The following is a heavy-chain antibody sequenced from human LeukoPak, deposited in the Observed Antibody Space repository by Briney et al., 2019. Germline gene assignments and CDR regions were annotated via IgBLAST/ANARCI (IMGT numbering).Heavy chain of an antibody. D-gene: IGHD2-2*01. CDR3: ARDSCYFCFGEAWSLDY. V-gene: IGHV4-39*07. CDR2: IYYSGST. Sequence: SETLSLTCTVSGGSISSSSYYWGWIRQPPGKGLEWIGSIYYSGSTYYNPSLKSRVTISVDTSKNQFSLQLNSVTPEDTAVYYCARDSCYFCFGEAWSLDYWGQGTLVTVSS. CDR1: GGSISSSSYY. J-gene: IGHJ4*02.